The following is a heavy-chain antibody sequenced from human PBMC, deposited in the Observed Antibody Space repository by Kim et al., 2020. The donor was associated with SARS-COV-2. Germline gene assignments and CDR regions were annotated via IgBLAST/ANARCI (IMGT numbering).Heavy chain of an antibody. D-gene: IGHD4-17*01. CDR2: IDWDNDK. CDR1: GFSLTTRGMC. Sequence: SGPTLVNPTQTLTLTCSFSGFSLTTRGMCVSWIRQPPGKALEWLARIDWDNDKYYRKSLKTRLTISKDTSKNQVVLTMTNLDPVDTATYYCARTHNAGGGTTVTASKAYWFDPWGQGTLVTVSS. J-gene: IGHJ5*02. V-gene: IGHV2-70*11. CDR3: ARTHNAGGGTTVTASKAYWFDP.